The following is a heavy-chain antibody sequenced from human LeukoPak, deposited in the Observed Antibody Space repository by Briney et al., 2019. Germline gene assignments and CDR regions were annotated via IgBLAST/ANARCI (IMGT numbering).Heavy chain of an antibody. D-gene: IGHD3-10*01. Sequence: KPSETLSPTCNVSGGSMSSSSYYWGRIRQPPGQGLEWIGSFYYSGSTYYNPSLKSRVTISVDTSKNQFSLKLSSVTAADTAVYYCDGSGSYYNFDYWGQGALVTVSS. CDR2: FYYSGST. CDR3: DGSGSYYNFDY. J-gene: IGHJ4*02. CDR1: GGSMSSSSYY. V-gene: IGHV4-39*01.